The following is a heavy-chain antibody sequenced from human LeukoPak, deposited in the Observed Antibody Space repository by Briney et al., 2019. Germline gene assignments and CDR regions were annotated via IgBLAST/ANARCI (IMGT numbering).Heavy chain of an antibody. V-gene: IGHV3-9*01. CDR3: AKDHWYSSTYFDY. Sequence: GGSLRLSCAASGFTFDDYAMHWVRQAPGKGLEWVSGISWHSGSIGYADSVKGRFTISRDNAKTSLYLQMNSLRAEDTALYYCAKDHWYSSTYFDYWGQGTLVTVSS. CDR2: ISWHSGSI. J-gene: IGHJ4*02. CDR1: GFTFDDYA. D-gene: IGHD6-19*01.